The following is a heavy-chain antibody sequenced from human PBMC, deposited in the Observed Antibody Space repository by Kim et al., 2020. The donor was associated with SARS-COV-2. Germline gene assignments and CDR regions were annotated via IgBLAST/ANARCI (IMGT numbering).Heavy chain of an antibody. V-gene: IGHV4-34*01. CDR3: ARGFMGGQQLGNGPYYFD. Sequence: SETLSLTCAVYGGSFSGYYWSWIRQPPGKGLEWIGEINHSGSTNYNPSFKSRVTISVDTSKNQFSLKLSSVTAADTAVYYCARGFMGGQQLGNGPYYFD. J-gene: IGHJ4*01. CDR1: GGSFSGYY. CDR2: INHSGST. D-gene: IGHD6-13*01.